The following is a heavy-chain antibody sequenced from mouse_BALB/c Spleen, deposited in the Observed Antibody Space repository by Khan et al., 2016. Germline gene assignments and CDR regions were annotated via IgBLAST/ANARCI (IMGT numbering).Heavy chain of an antibody. CDR1: GYSITSDYA. CDR2: IGYSGST. V-gene: IGHV3-2*02. CDR3: AFLRLAY. Sequence: EVQLQESGPGLVKPSQSLSLTCTVTGYSITSDYAWNWIRQFPGNKLEWMGYIGYSGSTSYNPSLKSRISITRDSSKNQFFLQLNSVTTEDTATYYCAFLRLAYWGQGTLVTVSA. J-gene: IGHJ3*01. D-gene: IGHD1-2*01.